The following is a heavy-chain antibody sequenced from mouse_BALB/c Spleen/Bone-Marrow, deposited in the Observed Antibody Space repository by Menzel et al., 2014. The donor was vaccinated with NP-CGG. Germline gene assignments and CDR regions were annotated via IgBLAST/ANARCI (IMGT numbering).Heavy chain of an antibody. CDR2: INSNGGST. J-gene: IGHJ2*01. V-gene: IGHV5-6-3*01. D-gene: IGHD1-1*01. CDR3: ARDYYGSSDY. CDR1: GFTFSSYG. Sequence: EVQGVESGGGLVQPGGSLKLSCAASGFTFSSYGMSWVRQTPDKRLELVATINSNGGSTYYPDSVKGRFTISRDNAKNLLYLQMSILKSEDTAMYYCARDYYGSSDYWGQGTTLTVSS.